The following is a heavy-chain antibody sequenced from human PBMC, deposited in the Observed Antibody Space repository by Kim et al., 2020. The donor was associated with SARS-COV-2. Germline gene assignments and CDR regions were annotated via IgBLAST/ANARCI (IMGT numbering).Heavy chain of an antibody. V-gene: IGHV3-7*01. CDR3: ARGGGNYDFWSGYYYYYGMDV. D-gene: IGHD3-3*01. J-gene: IGHJ6*02. CDR2: IKQDGSEK. CDR1: GFTFSSYW. Sequence: GGSLRLSCAASGFTFSSYWMSWVRQAPGKGLEWVANIKQDGSEKYYVDSVKGRFTISRDNAKNSLYLQMNSLRAEDTAVYYCARGGGNYDFWSGYYYYYGMDVWGQGTTVTVSS.